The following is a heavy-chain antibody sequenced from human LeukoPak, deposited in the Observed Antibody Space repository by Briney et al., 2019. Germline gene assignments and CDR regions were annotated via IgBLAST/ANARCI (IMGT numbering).Heavy chain of an antibody. D-gene: IGHD2-2*01. V-gene: IGHV4-30-2*01. CDR3: ARVVPAAQYFDY. Sequence: SQTLSLTCTVSGGSISSGGYYWSWIRQPPGKGLEWIGYTYHSGSTYYNPSLKSRVTISVDRSKNQFSLKLSSVTAADTAVYYCARVVPAAQYFDYWGQGTLVTVSS. CDR1: GGSISSGGYY. CDR2: TYHSGST. J-gene: IGHJ4*02.